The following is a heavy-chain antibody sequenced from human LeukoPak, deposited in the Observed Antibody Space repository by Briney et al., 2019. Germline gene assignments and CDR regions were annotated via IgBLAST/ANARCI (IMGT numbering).Heavy chain of an antibody. CDR3: AELGITMIGGV. Sequence: GGSLRLSCAASGFTFSDYYMSWIRQAPGKGLEWVSYIKVDGRTTYYGDSVKGRFTIFRDNSKNSLYLQMNSLRVEDTAVYYCAELGITMIGGVWGKGTTVTISS. CDR2: IKVDGRTT. CDR1: GFTFSDYY. V-gene: IGHV3-11*04. D-gene: IGHD3-10*02. J-gene: IGHJ6*04.